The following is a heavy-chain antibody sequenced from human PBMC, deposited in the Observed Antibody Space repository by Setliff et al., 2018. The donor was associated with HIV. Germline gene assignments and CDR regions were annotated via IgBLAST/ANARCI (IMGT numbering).Heavy chain of an antibody. J-gene: IGHJ4*01. V-gene: IGHV4-59*11. CDR1: GASIRSQY. Sequence: PSETLSLTCNVSGASIRSQYWSWIRKPPGKGLEWIGYISYSGSTSYNPSLESRVAMSVDTSKQQFSLEVSSVTAADTAVYYCARTRGYSYGTLAGFDYWGRGSLVTVSS. CDR3: ARTRGYSYGTLAGFDY. CDR2: ISYSGST. D-gene: IGHD5-18*01.